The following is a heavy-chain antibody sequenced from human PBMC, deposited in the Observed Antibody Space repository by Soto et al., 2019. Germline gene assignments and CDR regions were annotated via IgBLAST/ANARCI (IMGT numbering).Heavy chain of an antibody. CDR2: ISYDGSNK. V-gene: IGHV3-30*18. Sequence: HPGGSLRLSCAASGFTFSSYGMHWVRQAPGKGLEWVAVISYDGSNKYYADSVKGRFTTSRDNSKNTLYLQMNSLRAEDTAVYYCAKHRPAPGGTLDYWGQGTLVTVSS. D-gene: IGHD2-15*01. CDR1: GFTFSSYG. J-gene: IGHJ4*02. CDR3: AKHRPAPGGTLDY.